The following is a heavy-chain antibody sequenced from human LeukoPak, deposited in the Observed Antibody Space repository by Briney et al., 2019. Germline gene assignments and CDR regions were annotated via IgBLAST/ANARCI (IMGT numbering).Heavy chain of an antibody. CDR3: AKDLDIVGAIGGAFDI. D-gene: IGHD1-26*01. CDR2: ISGSGGST. Sequence: PGASLRLSCAASGFTFSSYAMSWVRQAPGKGLEWVSAISGSGGSTYYADSVKGRFTISRDNSKNTLYLQMNGLRAEDTAVYYCAKDLDIVGAIGGAFDIWGQGTMVTVSS. V-gene: IGHV3-23*01. CDR1: GFTFSSYA. J-gene: IGHJ3*02.